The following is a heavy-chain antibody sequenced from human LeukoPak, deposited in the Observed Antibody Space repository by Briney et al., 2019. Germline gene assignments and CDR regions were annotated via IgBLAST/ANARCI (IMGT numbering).Heavy chain of an antibody. CDR2: INPDSGDT. CDR3: ARDLWDAVPNTYFDF. CDR1: GYTFTGYV. J-gene: IGHJ4*02. V-gene: IGHV1-2*02. Sequence: ASVKVSCKASGYTFTGYVVHWLRQSPGQGLEWMGWINPDSGDTASAQKFQGRVTMTRDTSISTAYMELTRLKSDDTAVYCCARDLWDAVPNTYFDFWGQGTQVTVSS. D-gene: IGHD1-26*01.